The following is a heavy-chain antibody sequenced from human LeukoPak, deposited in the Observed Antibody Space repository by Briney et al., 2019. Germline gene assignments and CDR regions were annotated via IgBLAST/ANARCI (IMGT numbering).Heavy chain of an antibody. Sequence: DASGFTFSDAWMSWVRQAPGKGLEWVGRIKSKIDGETTDYAAPVKGRFTISRDDSKNSLYLQMNSLKTEDTAVYYCTTGRLPGIVGAGQFDHWGQGTLVTV. D-gene: IGHD1-26*01. CDR2: IKSKIDGETT. CDR3: TTGRLPGIVGAGQFDH. CDR1: GFTFSDAW. J-gene: IGHJ4*02. V-gene: IGHV3-15*01.